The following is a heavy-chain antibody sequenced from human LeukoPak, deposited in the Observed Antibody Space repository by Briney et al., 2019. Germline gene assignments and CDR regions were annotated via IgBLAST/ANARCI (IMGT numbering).Heavy chain of an antibody. Sequence: PGGSLRLSCAASGFTFDDYAMHWVRQAPGKGLEWVSLISGDGGSTYYADSVKGRFTISRDNSKNSLYLQMNSLRTEDTALYYCAKDIAITMVRGVIYYYYYYGMDVWGQGTTVTVSS. D-gene: IGHD3-10*01. J-gene: IGHJ6*02. CDR1: GFTFDDYA. V-gene: IGHV3-43*02. CDR2: ISGDGGST. CDR3: AKDIAITMVRGVIYYYYYYGMDV.